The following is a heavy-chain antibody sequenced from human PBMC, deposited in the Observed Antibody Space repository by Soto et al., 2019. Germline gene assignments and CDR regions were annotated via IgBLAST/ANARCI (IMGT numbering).Heavy chain of an antibody. Sequence: GGSLRLSCAASGFIFSNFWMSWARQSPGKGLEWVAKMNQNGSSISYVDTVRGRFTISRDNAKNSLFPQMNILRAEDTAVYYCASADSGQNWLAPWGQGTL. V-gene: IGHV3-7*01. CDR3: ASADSGQNWLAP. D-gene: IGHD1-26*01. CDR2: MNQNGSSI. J-gene: IGHJ5*02. CDR1: GFIFSNFW.